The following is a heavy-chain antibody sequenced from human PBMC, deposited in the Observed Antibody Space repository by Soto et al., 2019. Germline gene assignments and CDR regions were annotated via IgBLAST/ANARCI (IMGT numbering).Heavy chain of an antibody. D-gene: IGHD4-17*01. CDR3: AREVGYGDFSAALVE. J-gene: IGHJ4*02. CDR1: GGPFSSPS. V-gene: IGHV1-69*13. Sequence: SVKVSCKASGGPFSSPSINWLRQAPGQGLEWMGGIVTLFGTANYAQNFQGRVTITAEQSTSTVYMDLSSLRSDDTAVYYCAREVGYGDFSAALVEWGQGTLVTVSS. CDR2: IVTLFGTA.